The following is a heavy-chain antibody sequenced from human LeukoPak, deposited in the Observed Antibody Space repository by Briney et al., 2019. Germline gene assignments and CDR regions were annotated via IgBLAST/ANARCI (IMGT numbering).Heavy chain of an antibody. CDR1: GFTVSSNY. Sequence: GGSLRLSCAASGFTVSSNYMSWVRQAPGKGLEWVSVIYSGGSTYYADSVKGRFTISRDNSKNTLYLQMNSPRAEDTAVYYCARDSSSHYYFDYWGQGTLVTVSS. V-gene: IGHV3-53*01. CDR3: ARDSSSHYYFDY. CDR2: IYSGGST. J-gene: IGHJ4*02. D-gene: IGHD6-6*01.